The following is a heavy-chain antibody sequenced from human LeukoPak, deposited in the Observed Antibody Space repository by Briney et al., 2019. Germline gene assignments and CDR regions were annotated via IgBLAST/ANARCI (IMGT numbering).Heavy chain of an antibody. Sequence: GASVKVSCKASGHTFTSYAMNWVRQAPGQGLEWMGWINANTGNPAYAQGFTGRFVFSLDTSVSTTYLQISSLKAEDTAVYFCARAFQSLGGLSLPDYWGQGTLVTVSS. CDR1: GHTFTSYA. V-gene: IGHV7-4-1*02. D-gene: IGHD3-16*02. CDR2: INANTGNP. CDR3: ARAFQSLGGLSLPDY. J-gene: IGHJ4*02.